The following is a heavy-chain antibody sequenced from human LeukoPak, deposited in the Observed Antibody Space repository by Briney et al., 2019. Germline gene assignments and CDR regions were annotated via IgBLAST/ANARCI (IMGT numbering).Heavy chain of an antibody. CDR3: ARDQRGIAAVFDP. J-gene: IGHJ5*02. V-gene: IGHV4-34*01. CDR1: GVSFSGYY. D-gene: IGHD6-13*01. Sequence: PSETLSLTCAVYGVSFSGYYWSWIRQPPGKGLEWIGEINHSGSTNYNPSLKSRVTISVDTSKNQFSLKLSSVTAADTAVYYCARDQRGIAAVFDPWGQGTLVTVSS. CDR2: INHSGST.